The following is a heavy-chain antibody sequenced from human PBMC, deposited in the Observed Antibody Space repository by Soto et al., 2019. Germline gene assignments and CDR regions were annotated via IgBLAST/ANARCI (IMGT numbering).Heavy chain of an antibody. CDR3: ANSGSYLEDYYYGMDV. CDR2: IDPSDSYT. Sequence: PGESLKISCKGSGYSFTSYWISWVRQMPGKGLEWMGRIDPSDSYTNYSPSFQGHVTISADKSISTAYLQWSSLKASDTAMYYCANSGSYLEDYYYGMDVWGQGTTVTVSS. J-gene: IGHJ6*02. D-gene: IGHD1-26*01. CDR1: GYSFTSYW. V-gene: IGHV5-10-1*01.